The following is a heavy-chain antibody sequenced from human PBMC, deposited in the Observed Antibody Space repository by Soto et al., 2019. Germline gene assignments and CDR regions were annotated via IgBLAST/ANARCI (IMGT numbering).Heavy chain of an antibody. CDR1: GFTFSSYA. Sequence: GSLRLSCAASGFTFSSYAMTWVRQAPGEGLEWVSAISSSGGSTYYADSVKGRFTISRDKSKNTLLLQMNSLRDEDTAVYYCAIDTYCNNGVCYKFDYWGQGTLVTVSS. V-gene: IGHV3-23*01. D-gene: IGHD2-8*01. CDR2: ISSSGGST. J-gene: IGHJ4*02. CDR3: AIDTYCNNGVCYKFDY.